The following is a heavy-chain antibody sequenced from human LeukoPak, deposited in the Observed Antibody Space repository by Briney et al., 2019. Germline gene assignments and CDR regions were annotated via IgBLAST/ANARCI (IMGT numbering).Heavy chain of an antibody. Sequence: GGSLRLSCAASGFTFSRNGMAWVRQAPGKGLEWVSSISVSGTYIYYSDSVKGRFTISRDNAKNSLYLEMNSLRSDDTAIYYCARDRDYGTFDYWGQGALVTVSS. CDR1: GFTFSRNG. D-gene: IGHD4-17*01. J-gene: IGHJ4*02. CDR3: ARDRDYGTFDY. CDR2: ISVSGTYI. V-gene: IGHV3-21*01.